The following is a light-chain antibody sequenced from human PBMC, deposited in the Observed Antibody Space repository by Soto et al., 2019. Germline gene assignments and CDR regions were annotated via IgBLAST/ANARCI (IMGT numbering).Light chain of an antibody. V-gene: IGLV2-14*01. CDR2: DVY. CDR1: SSDVGGYNY. J-gene: IGLJ2*01. Sequence: QSVLTQPASVSGSPGQSITISCTGTSSDVGGYNYVSWYQQHPGEAPKLMIYDVYNRPSGVSYRFSGSKSGNTASLTISGLQAEDEADYYCSSYTSDTTPDVVFGGGTQLTVL. CDR3: SSYTSDTTPDVV.